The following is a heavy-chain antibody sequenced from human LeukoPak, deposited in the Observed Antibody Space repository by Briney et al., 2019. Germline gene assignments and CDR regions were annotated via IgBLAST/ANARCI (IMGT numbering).Heavy chain of an antibody. CDR1: GYTFNTYG. CDR3: ARESIAARRWFDP. D-gene: IGHD6-6*01. V-gene: IGHV1-18*01. Sequence: GASVKVSCKASGYTFNTYGITWVRQAPGQGLEWMGWISGYNGKTKYAQKLQDRVTMTTDTSTTTAYMELRSLTSDDTAVYYCARESIAARRWFDPWGPGTLVTVSS. CDR2: ISGYNGKT. J-gene: IGHJ5*02.